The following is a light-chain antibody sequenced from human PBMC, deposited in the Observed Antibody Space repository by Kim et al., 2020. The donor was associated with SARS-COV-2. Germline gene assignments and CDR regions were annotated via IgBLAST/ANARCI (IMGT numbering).Light chain of an antibody. Sequence: GKTVTTSCTRSSGSIASNFVQWYQQRPGRAPTTVIYEDNQRPSGVSDRFSGSIDSSSNSASLTISGLRTEDEADYYCQSYDTNNWVFGGRTQLTVL. CDR3: QSYDTNNWV. J-gene: IGLJ3*02. CDR2: EDN. V-gene: IGLV6-57*03. CDR1: SGSIASNF.